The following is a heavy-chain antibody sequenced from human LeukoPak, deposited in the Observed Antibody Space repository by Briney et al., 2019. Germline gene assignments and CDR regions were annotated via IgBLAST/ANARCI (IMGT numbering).Heavy chain of an antibody. Sequence: SETLSLTCAVSGGSISSSNWWNWVRQPPGKGLEWIGEIYLSGRTTYSPSLKSRATISADKSKNQFSLRLSSVTAADTAVYYCASNYYYDTTDAFDIWGQGTMVTVSS. CDR3: ASNYYYDTTDAFDI. J-gene: IGHJ3*02. V-gene: IGHV4-4*02. CDR2: IYLSGRT. D-gene: IGHD3-22*01. CDR1: GGSISSSNW.